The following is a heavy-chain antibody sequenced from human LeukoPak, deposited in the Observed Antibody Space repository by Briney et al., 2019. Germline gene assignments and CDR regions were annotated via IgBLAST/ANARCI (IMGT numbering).Heavy chain of an antibody. V-gene: IGHV4-34*01. CDR2: INHSGST. CDR1: GGSFSGYY. D-gene: IGHD6-13*01. Sequence: SETLSLTCAAYGGSFSGYYWSWIRQPPGKGLEWIGEINHSGSTNYYPSLKSRVTISVDTSKNQFSLKLSSVTAADTAVYYCARAGSSSWYRYAWFDPWGREPWSPSPQ. CDR3: ARAGSSSWYRYAWFDP. J-gene: IGHJ5*02.